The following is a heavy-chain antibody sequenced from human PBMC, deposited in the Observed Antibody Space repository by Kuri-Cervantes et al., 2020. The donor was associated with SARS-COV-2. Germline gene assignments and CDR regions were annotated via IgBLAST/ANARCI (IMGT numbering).Heavy chain of an antibody. J-gene: IGHJ4*02. V-gene: IGHV3-21*01. Sequence: GESLKISCAASGFTFSSYWMHWVRQAPGKGLEWVSSISSSSSYIYYADSVKGRFTISRDNAKNSLYLQMNSLRAEDTAVYYCAREVAAAGYWGQGTLVTVSS. CDR3: AREVAAAGY. CDR2: ISSSSSYI. D-gene: IGHD6-13*01. CDR1: GFTFSSYW.